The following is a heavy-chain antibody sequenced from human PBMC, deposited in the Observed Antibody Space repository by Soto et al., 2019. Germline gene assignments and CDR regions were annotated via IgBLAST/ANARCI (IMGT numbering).Heavy chain of an antibody. V-gene: IGHV4-61*08. CDR3: ASGTLGFLEWATYYYGMDV. Sequence: PSETLSLTCTVSGGSITSGGYYWSWIRQRPGKGLEWIGCVYHSGTAYSNPSLKGRVSLSVDTSKNQYSLKLSSVTAADTAVYYCASGTLGFLEWATYYYGMDVWGQGTTVTVSS. D-gene: IGHD3-3*01. CDR1: GGSITSGGYY. J-gene: IGHJ6*02. CDR2: VYHSGTA.